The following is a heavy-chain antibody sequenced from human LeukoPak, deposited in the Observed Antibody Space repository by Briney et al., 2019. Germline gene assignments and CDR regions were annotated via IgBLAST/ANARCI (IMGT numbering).Heavy chain of an antibody. D-gene: IGHD5/OR15-5a*01. CDR1: GGSISNTDSY. Sequence: PSETLSLTCTVSGGSISNTDSYWNWIRQPPGKGLEWIGFISYSGNTCSTPSLESRLTISIDTAKNQFSLSLSSVTAADTAVYFCAREIVSSYYYNGMDVWGQGTTVTVSS. J-gene: IGHJ6*02. V-gene: IGHV4-30-4*01. CDR2: ISYSGNT. CDR3: AREIVSSYYYNGMDV.